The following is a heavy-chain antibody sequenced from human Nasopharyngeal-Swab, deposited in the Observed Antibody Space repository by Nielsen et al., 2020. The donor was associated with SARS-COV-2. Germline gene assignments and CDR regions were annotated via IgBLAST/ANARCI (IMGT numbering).Heavy chain of an antibody. D-gene: IGHD6-6*01. Sequence: SETLSLTCSVSGGSLTSDIEDFYWSWIRQPPGKGLEWIGEIDHSGSTSYSPSLKSRVTISVDTSKNQLSLKLSSVTAADTAVYYCARGGIAARLQHWGQSTLVTVSS. V-gene: IGHV4-34*01. CDR1: GGSLTSDIEDFY. J-gene: IGHJ1*01. CDR2: IDHSGST. CDR3: ARGGIAARLQH.